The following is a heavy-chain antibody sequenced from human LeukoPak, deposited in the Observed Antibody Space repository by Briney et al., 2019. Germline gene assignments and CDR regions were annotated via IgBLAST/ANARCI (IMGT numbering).Heavy chain of an antibody. D-gene: IGHD3-9*01. CDR1: GYTFTSYG. V-gene: IGHV1-18*01. Sequence: ASVKVSCKASGYTFTSYGISWVRQAPGQGLEWMGWISAYNGNTNYAQKFQGRVTMTRDTSISTAYMELSRLRSDDTAVYYCARGSHVLRYFDWSYGMDVWGQGTTVTVSS. CDR3: ARGSHVLRYFDWSYGMDV. CDR2: ISAYNGNT. J-gene: IGHJ6*02.